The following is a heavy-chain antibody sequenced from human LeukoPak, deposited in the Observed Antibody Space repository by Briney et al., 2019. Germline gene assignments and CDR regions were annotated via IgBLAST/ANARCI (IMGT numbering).Heavy chain of an antibody. CDR3: ARSLDRRYDY. Sequence: GGSLRLSCAASGFTFSGYSMNWVRRAPGKGLEWISYISGRSNPIYYADSMRGRFTISRDNAKNSLYLQRNSLRAEDTAVYYCARSLDRRYDYWGQGILVTVSS. V-gene: IGHV3-48*01. CDR1: GFTFSGYS. CDR2: ISGRSNPI. D-gene: IGHD3-9*01. J-gene: IGHJ4*02.